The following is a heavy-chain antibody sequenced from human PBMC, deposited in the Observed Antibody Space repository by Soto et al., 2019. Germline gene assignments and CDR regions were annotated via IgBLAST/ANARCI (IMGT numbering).Heavy chain of an antibody. V-gene: IGHV4-39*01. CDR3: ASPKIAFYNWFDP. CDR2: IYYSGST. CDR1: GGSISSGGYY. D-gene: IGHD3-3*02. Sequence: SETLSLTCTVSGGSISSGGYYWSWVRQHPGKGLEWIGYIYYSGSTYYNPSLKSRVTISVDTSKNQFSLKLSSVTAADTAVYYCASPKIAFYNWFDPWGQGTLVTVSS. J-gene: IGHJ5*02.